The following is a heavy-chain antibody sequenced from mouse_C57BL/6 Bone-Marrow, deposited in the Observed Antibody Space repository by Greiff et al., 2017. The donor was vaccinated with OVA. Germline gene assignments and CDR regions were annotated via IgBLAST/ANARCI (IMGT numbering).Heavy chain of an antibody. CDR2: IYPGDGDT. J-gene: IGHJ4*01. Sequence: QVQLQQSGPELVKPGASVKISCKASGYAFSSSWMNWVKQRPGKGLEWIGRIYPGDGDTNYNGKFKGKATLTADKSSSTAYMQLSSLTSEDSAVYFCARLDGSRYYAMDYWGQGTSVTVYS. D-gene: IGHD1-1*01. V-gene: IGHV1-82*01. CDR1: GYAFSSSW. CDR3: ARLDGSRYYAMDY.